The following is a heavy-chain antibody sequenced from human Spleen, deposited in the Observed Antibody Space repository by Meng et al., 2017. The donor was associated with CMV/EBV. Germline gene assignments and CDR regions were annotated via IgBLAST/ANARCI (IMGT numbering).Heavy chain of an antibody. J-gene: IGHJ4*02. V-gene: IGHV3-74*01. CDR2: INSDGSTT. CDR3: ARAPSYSSSSMDY. CDR1: GFTFRYNW. Sequence: GESLKISCEASGFTFRYNWMHWVRQAPGKGLVWVSRINSDGSTTTYADSVKGRFTISRDNAKNTLYLQMNSLRAEDTAVYYCARAPSYSSSSMDYWGQGTLVTVSS. D-gene: IGHD6-6*01.